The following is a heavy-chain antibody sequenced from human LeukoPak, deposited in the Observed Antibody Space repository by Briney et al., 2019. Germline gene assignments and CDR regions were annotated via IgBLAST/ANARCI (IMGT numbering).Heavy chain of an antibody. V-gene: IGHV3-21*01. D-gene: IGHD1-1*01. J-gene: IGHJ4*02. CDR1: GFTFSSYG. CDR3: ARSLTTLTYEGY. Sequence: GGSLRLSCAASGFTFSSYGMHWVRQAPGKGLEWVSSINSGSTYTYYTESVKGRFTVSRDNAKNSLFLQMNSLRAEDTAIYYCARSLTTLTYEGYWGQGTLVTVSS. CDR2: INSGSTYT.